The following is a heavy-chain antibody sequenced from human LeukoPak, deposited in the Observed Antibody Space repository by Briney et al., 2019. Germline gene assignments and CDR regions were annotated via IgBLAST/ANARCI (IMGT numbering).Heavy chain of an antibody. Sequence: GGSLRLSCAASGFTFSSYWMSWVRQAPGKGLEWVANIKQDGSEKYYVDSVKGRFTISRDNAKNSLYLQMNSLRAEDTAVYYCARVRISRGGYGFFDYWGQGTLVTVSS. CDR1: GFTFSSYW. J-gene: IGHJ4*02. D-gene: IGHD1-26*01. CDR2: IKQDGSEK. V-gene: IGHV3-7*01. CDR3: ARVRISRGGYGFFDY.